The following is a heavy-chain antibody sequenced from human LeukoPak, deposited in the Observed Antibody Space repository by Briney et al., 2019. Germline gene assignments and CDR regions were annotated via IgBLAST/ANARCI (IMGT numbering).Heavy chain of an antibody. V-gene: IGHV1-2*02. CDR1: GYTFTDYY. D-gene: IGHD5-18*01. CDR3: ARGVDTAVIPYYYYYMDV. J-gene: IGHJ6*03. Sequence: ASVKVSCKASGYTFTDYYMHWVRQAPGQGLEWMGWINPNSRATNYAQNFQGRVTLTRDTSISTAYMELSSLRSNDTAVYYGARGVDTAVIPYYYYYMDVWGIGTTVTVSS. CDR2: INPNSRAT.